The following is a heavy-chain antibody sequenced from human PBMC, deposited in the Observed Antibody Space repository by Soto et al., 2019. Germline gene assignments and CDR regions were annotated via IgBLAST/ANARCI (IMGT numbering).Heavy chain of an antibody. Sequence: GGSLRLSCAASGFTFSSYSMNWVRQAPGKGLEWVSSVSSSSSYIYYADSVKGRFTISRDNAKNSLYLQMNSLRAEDTAVYYCARDGPTAMSPTALDVWGKGTTVTVSS. V-gene: IGHV3-21*01. J-gene: IGHJ6*04. CDR2: VSSSSSYI. CDR1: GFTFSSYS. CDR3: ARDGPTAMSPTALDV. D-gene: IGHD2-2*01.